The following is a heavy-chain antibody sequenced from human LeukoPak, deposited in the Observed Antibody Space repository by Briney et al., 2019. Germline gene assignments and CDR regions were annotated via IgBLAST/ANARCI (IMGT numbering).Heavy chain of an antibody. D-gene: IGHD2-15*01. CDR1: GGSISSSSYY. V-gene: IGHV4-39*07. J-gene: IGHJ5*02. CDR2: IYYSGST. Sequence: PSETLSLTCTVSGGSISSSSYYWGWIRHPPGKGLEWIGSIYYSGSTYYNPSLKSRVTISVDTSKHQFSLKLSSVTAADTAVYYCARAPVATNWFDPWGQGTLVTVSS. CDR3: ARAPVATNWFDP.